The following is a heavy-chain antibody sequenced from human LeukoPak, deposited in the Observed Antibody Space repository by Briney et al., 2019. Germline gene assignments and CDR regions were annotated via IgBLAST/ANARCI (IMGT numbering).Heavy chain of an antibody. Sequence: SETLSLTCTVSGGSISSSSYYWGWIRQPPGKGLEWIGSIYYSGSTYYNPSLKSRVTISVDTSKNQFSLKLSSVTAADTAVYYCARDSLRVWGSYRPYYFDYWGQGTLVTVSS. V-gene: IGHV4-39*07. J-gene: IGHJ4*02. D-gene: IGHD3-16*02. CDR1: GGSISSSSYY. CDR3: ARDSLRVWGSYRPYYFDY. CDR2: IYYSGST.